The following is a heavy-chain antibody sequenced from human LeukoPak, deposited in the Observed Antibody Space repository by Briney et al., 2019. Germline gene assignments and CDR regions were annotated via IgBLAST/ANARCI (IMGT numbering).Heavy chain of an antibody. CDR1: GVTLSTYA. CDR2: ISSSSSTI. J-gene: IGHJ5*02. Sequence: PGGSLRLSCAASGVTLSTYAMSWARQAPGRGLEWVSYISSSSSTIYYADSVKGRFTISRDNAKNSLYLQMNSLRDEDTAVYYCAREAGYDFWSGYYRKENWFDPWGQGTLVTVSS. D-gene: IGHD3-3*01. CDR3: AREAGYDFWSGYYRKENWFDP. V-gene: IGHV3-48*02.